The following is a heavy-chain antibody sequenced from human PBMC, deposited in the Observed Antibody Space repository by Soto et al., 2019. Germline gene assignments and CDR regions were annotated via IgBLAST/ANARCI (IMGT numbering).Heavy chain of an antibody. CDR1: GYSFTSYW. CDR2: FYPGDSDT. V-gene: IGHV5-51*01. CDR3: ARTETIAPAGSFDY. J-gene: IGHJ4*02. D-gene: IGHD6-13*01. Sequence: GEALKISCKGSGYSFTSYWIGWGRQMPGKGLEWMGIFYPGDSDTRYSPSFQGQVTISADKSISTAYLQWSSLKASDTAMYYCARTETIAPAGSFDYWGQGTLVTVSS.